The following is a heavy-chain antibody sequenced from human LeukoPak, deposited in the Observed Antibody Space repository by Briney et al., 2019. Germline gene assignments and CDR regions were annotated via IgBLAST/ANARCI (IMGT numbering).Heavy chain of an antibody. CDR3: AKGRCSGVGCDSFHS. Sequence: GGSLRLSCAASGFTFSSYWMHWVRQAPGKGLECISTISDDSSFTYYADSVKGRSAISRDDSKNTLYLQMNNLKVEDTAVYYCAKGRCSGVGCDSFHSWGQGALVTVSS. V-gene: IGHV3-23*01. J-gene: IGHJ4*02. CDR1: GFTFSSYW. CDR2: ISDDSSFT. D-gene: IGHD2-15*01.